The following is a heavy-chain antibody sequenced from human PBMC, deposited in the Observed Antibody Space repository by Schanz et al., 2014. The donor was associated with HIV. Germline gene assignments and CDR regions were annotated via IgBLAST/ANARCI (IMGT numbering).Heavy chain of an antibody. CDR3: VRVLPRYSYLPYYYYAVEV. D-gene: IGHD5-18*01. V-gene: IGHV3-21*01. CDR1: GFTFDSQS. CDR2: ISGDSSYI. J-gene: IGHJ6*02. Sequence: EVQLVESGGGLVKPGGSLRLSCEASGFTFDSQSMNWVRQAPGKGLEWVSSISGDSSYIFYTDSVKGRFTISRDNAKNSLYLQMSSLRAEDTAVYSCVRVLPRYSYLPYYYYAVEVWGQGTTVIVSS.